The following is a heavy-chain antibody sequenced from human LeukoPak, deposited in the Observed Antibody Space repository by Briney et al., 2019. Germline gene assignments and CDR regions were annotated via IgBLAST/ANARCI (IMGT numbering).Heavy chain of an antibody. J-gene: IGHJ4*02. CDR3: ARGAQYQLLYISSYWSPRHFGY. CDR2: ISSSSYI. D-gene: IGHD2-2*02. CDR1: GFTFSSYS. V-gene: IGHV3-21*01. Sequence: GGSLRLSCAASGFTFSSYSMNWVRQAPGKGLEWVSSISSSSYIYYADSVKGRFTISRDNAKNSLYLQMNSLRAEDTAVYYCARGAQYQLLYISSYWSPRHFGYWGQGTLVTVSS.